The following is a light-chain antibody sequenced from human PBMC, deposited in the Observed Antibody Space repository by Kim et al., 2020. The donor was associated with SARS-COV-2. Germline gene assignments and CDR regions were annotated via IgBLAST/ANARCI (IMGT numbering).Light chain of an antibody. Sequence: PRQRVTISCSGSTSNLGTNTANWYQQLPGTAPKLLIFANHQRPSGVPDRFSGSKSGTSASLAISGLQSEDEADYYCATWDDSLHVIFGGGTKLTVL. CDR2: ANH. CDR1: TSNLGTNT. V-gene: IGLV1-44*01. J-gene: IGLJ2*01. CDR3: ATWDDSLHVI.